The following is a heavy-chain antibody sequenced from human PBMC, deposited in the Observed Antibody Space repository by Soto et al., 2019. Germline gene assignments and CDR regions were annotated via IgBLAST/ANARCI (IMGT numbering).Heavy chain of an antibody. CDR3: ARDSPYYDFWSGYYF. D-gene: IGHD3-3*01. Sequence: ASVKVSCKASGYTFTSYAMHWVRQAPGQRLEWMGWINAGNGNTKYSQKFQGRVTITRDTSASTAYMELSSLRSEDTAVYYCARDSPYYDFWSGYYFWAQGTLVTVSS. CDR1: GYTFTSYA. V-gene: IGHV1-3*01. CDR2: INAGNGNT. J-gene: IGHJ1*01.